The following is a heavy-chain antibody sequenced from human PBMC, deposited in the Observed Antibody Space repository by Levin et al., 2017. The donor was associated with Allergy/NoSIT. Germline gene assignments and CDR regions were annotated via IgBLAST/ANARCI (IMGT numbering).Heavy chain of an antibody. Sequence: GESLKISCAASGFTFSSYAMSWVRQAPGKGLEWVSAISGSGGSTYYADSVKGRFTISRDNSKNTLYLQMNSLRAEDTAVYYCAKGVTTVTAVDYWGQGTLVTVSS. CDR1: GFTFSSYA. D-gene: IGHD4-17*01. J-gene: IGHJ4*02. CDR3: AKGVTTVTAVDY. V-gene: IGHV3-23*01. CDR2: ISGSGGST.